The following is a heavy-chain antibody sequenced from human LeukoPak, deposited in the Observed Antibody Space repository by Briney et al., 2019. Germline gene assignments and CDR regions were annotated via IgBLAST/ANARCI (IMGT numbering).Heavy chain of an antibody. J-gene: IGHJ3*02. CDR3: ARARDYYYDSSGYQGALDI. D-gene: IGHD3-22*01. CDR1: GGSISSGSYY. V-gene: IGHV4-61*02. Sequence: SQTLSLTCTVSGGSISSGSYYWSWIRQPAGKGLEWIGRIYTSGSTYYNPSLKSRVTVSLDTSKNQFPLKLTSVTAADTAVYYCARARDYYYDSSGYQGALDIWGQGTMVTVSS. CDR2: IYTSGST.